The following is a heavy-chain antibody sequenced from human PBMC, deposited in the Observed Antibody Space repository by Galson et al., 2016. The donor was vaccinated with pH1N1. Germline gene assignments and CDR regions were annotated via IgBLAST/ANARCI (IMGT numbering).Heavy chain of an antibody. CDR2: FNPEDGEA. CDR3: ATLRYNFFYMDV. D-gene: IGHD5-12*01. V-gene: IGHV1-24*01. J-gene: IGHJ6*03. CDR1: GYTLSDLS. Sequence: SVKVSCKVSGYTLSDLSIQRVRQAPGKGLEWMGGFNPEDGEALYAQKFQGRVKVTEDISTDTAFMELRRLRSEDTAVYYCATLRYNFFYMDVWGTGTTVIVSS.